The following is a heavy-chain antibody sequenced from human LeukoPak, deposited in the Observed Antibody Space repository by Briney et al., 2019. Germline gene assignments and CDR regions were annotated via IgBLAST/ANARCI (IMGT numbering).Heavy chain of an antibody. J-gene: IGHJ4*02. D-gene: IGHD6-13*01. CDR3: AREGERSSSWYPTEDY. V-gene: IGHV3-7*01. CDR1: GFTFSSYW. Sequence: GGSLRLSCAAPGFTFSSYWMHWVRQAPGKGLEWVANIKQDGSEKYYVDSVKGRFTISRDNAKNSLYLQMNSLRAEDTAVYYCAREGERSSSWYPTEDYWGQGTLVTVSS. CDR2: IKQDGSEK.